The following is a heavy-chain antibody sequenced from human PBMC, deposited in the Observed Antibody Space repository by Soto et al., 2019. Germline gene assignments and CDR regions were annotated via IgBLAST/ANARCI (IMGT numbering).Heavy chain of an antibody. CDR2: INAGNGNT. J-gene: IGHJ3*02. V-gene: IGHV1-3*01. Sequence: GASVKVSCKASGYTFTSYAIHWVRQAPGQRLEWMGWINAGNGNTKYSQKFQGRVTITRDTSASTAYMELSSLRSEDTAVYYCARVVAVAGTEAFDIWGQGTMVTVSS. CDR1: GYTFTSYA. D-gene: IGHD6-19*01. CDR3: ARVVAVAGTEAFDI.